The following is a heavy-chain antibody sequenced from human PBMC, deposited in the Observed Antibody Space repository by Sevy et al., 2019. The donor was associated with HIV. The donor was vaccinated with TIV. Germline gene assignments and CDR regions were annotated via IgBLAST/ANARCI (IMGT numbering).Heavy chain of an antibody. D-gene: IGHD6-25*01. V-gene: IGHV4-61*02. Sequence: SETLSLTCTVSGGSISSGSYYWSWIRQPAGKGLEWIGRIYTTGSTNYNPSLKSRVTISVDTSKNQFSLKLSSVTAAETAVYYCAGEGSAWAGWFDPWGQGTLVTVSS. CDR2: IYTTGST. CDR1: GGSISSGSYY. CDR3: AGEGSAWAGWFDP. J-gene: IGHJ5*02.